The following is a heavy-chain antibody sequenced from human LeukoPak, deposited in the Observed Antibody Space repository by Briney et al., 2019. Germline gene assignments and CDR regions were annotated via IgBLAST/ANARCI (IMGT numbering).Heavy chain of an antibody. CDR3: AKYGSYNYFDTSPDY. D-gene: IGHD3-22*01. CDR2: ISYDESNK. Sequence: GGSLRLSCEASGFTFSSYGMHWVRQAPGKGLEWVAIISYDESNKNYADSVKGRFTISRDNSKNTLYLQMNGLRAEDTAVYFCAKYGSYNYFDTSPDYWGQGTLVTVSS. J-gene: IGHJ4*02. V-gene: IGHV3-30*18. CDR1: GFTFSSYG.